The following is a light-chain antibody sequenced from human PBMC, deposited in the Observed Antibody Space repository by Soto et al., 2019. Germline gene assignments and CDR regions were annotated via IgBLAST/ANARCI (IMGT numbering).Light chain of an antibody. Sequence: DIQMTQSPSTLSASIGDRVTITCRASQSISNWLAWYQQKPGKAPNVLIYDASSLESGVPSRFSGSGSGTEFTLTISSLQPDDFATYYCQQYSTYPWTFGQGTKVDIK. CDR2: DAS. CDR1: QSISNW. V-gene: IGKV1-5*01. J-gene: IGKJ1*01. CDR3: QQYSTYPWT.